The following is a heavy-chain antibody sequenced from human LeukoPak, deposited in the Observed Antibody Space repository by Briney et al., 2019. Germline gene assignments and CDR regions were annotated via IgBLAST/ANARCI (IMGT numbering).Heavy chain of an antibody. Sequence: SETLSLTCTVSGGSIISSSYYWDWIRQPPGKGLEWIGSIYYSGSTYYNPSLKSRVTISVDTSKSQFSLKVSSVTAADTAVYYCARSDGSGYLYYYHMDVWGKGTTVTVSS. CDR3: ARSDGSGYLYYYHMDV. CDR2: IYYSGST. J-gene: IGHJ6*03. V-gene: IGHV4-39*07. D-gene: IGHD3-22*01. CDR1: GGSIISSSYY.